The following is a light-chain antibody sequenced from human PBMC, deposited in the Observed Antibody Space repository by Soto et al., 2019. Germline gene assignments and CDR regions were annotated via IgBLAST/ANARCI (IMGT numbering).Light chain of an antibody. Sequence: DIQMTQSPSTLSAFVGDRVTITCRASQSINNCLAWYQQKPGEAPKLLIYDASSLQSGVPSRLSGSGSGTDITLTISSLQPDDFATYYCHQYNSDYTFGQGTRLEV. CDR2: DAS. CDR1: QSINNC. CDR3: HQYNSDYT. V-gene: IGKV1-5*01. J-gene: IGKJ2*01.